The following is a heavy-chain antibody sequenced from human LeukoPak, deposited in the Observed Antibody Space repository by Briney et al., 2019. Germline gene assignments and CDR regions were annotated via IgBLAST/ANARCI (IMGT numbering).Heavy chain of an antibody. CDR3: AISSGWHEKAFDY. V-gene: IGHV1-69*13. J-gene: IGHJ4*02. D-gene: IGHD6-19*01. CDR2: IIPIFGTA. Sequence: ASVKVSGKASGGTFSSYAISWVRQAPGQGLEWMGGIIPIFGTANYAQKFQGRVTITADESTSTAYMELSSLRSEDTAVYYCAISSGWHEKAFDYWGQGTLVTVSS. CDR1: GGTFSSYA.